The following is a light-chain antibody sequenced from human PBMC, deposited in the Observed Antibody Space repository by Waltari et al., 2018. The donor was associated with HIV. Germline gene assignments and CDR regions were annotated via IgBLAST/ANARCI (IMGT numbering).Light chain of an antibody. V-gene: IGKV1-33*01. Sequence: DIRLTQSPSSLSAPLGATVTLTCQATQDINNNLNWYQQKTGQAPKLLIYDASVLETGVSSRFTGSGSGTNFTLTITSPQPEDVATYFCQQYNDLPLTFGPGTKV. CDR1: QDINNN. J-gene: IGKJ3*01. CDR2: DAS. CDR3: QQYNDLPLT.